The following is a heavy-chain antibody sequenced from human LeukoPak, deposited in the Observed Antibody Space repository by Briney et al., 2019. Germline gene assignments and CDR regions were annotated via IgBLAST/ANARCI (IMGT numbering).Heavy chain of an antibody. J-gene: IGHJ4*02. Sequence: ASETLSLTCTVSGVSISNYYWSWIRQPAGKGLEWIGRIDASGSTNYNPSLKSRVTLSVDTSKHQFSLRLSSVTAADTAVYYCASPTKGYWGQGTLVTVSS. CDR3: ASPTKGY. V-gene: IGHV4-4*07. CDR2: IDASGST. CDR1: GVSISNYY.